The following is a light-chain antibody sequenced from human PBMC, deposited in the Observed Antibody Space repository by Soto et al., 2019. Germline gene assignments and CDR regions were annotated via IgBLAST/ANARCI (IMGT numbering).Light chain of an antibody. Sequence: ENVLTQSPGTLSLSPGEGPTLPCGPIQPVAGSLPWYQQRPGQAPRLLISGASRRATGIPDRFSGSGSGTDFTLTISRLEPEDFALYYCQQYGTSPITFGQGTRLEIK. J-gene: IGKJ5*01. CDR2: GAS. CDR1: QPVAGS. CDR3: QQYGTSPIT. V-gene: IGKV3-20*01.